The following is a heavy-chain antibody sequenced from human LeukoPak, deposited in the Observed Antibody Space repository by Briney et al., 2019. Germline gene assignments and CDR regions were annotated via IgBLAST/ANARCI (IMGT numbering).Heavy chain of an antibody. V-gene: IGHV3-21*01. CDR3: ARENDQGFDY. D-gene: IGHD3-16*01. J-gene: IGHJ4*02. CDR1: GFTFSSYA. Sequence: PGGSLRLSCAASGFTFSSYAMNWVRQAPGKGLEWVSSFGTRSTSVYYARSVTGRFIISRDNAKDSLYLQMNSLRAEDTAVYYCARENDQGFDYWGQGTLVTVSS. CDR2: FGTRSTSV.